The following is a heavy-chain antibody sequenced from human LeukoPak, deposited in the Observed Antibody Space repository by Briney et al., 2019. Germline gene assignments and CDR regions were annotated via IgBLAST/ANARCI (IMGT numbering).Heavy chain of an antibody. Sequence: RWASVKVSCKASGYTFTSYGISWVRQAPGQGLEWMGWISAYNGNTNYAQKLQGRVTMTTDTSTSTAYMELRSLRSDDTAVYYCARSHSMVRGVIGFDYWGQGTLVTVSS. V-gene: IGHV1-18*01. D-gene: IGHD3-10*01. CDR2: ISAYNGNT. CDR1: GYTFTSYG. J-gene: IGHJ4*02. CDR3: ARSHSMVRGVIGFDY.